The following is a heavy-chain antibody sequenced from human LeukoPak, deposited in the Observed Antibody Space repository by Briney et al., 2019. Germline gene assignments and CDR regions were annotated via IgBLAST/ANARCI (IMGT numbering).Heavy chain of an antibody. J-gene: IGHJ6*02. V-gene: IGHV4-59*07. CDR2: IHYSGRA. CDR1: GGSIRGYY. Sequence: PSHTRSLTCSVSGGSIRGYYWTWVRQPPGKGLEWIGQIHYSGRADYNPSLKSRITMSVDTSRNQISLKLSSVTAADTAIYYCVRFGVNYDMDVWGQGTTVTVFS. D-gene: IGHD3-16*01. CDR3: VRFGVNYDMDV.